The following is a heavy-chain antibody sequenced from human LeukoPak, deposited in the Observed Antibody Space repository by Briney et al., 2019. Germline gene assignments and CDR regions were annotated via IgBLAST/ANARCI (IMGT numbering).Heavy chain of an antibody. CDR2: ITGSGGST. CDR1: GFTFSRYA. D-gene: IGHD3-10*01. V-gene: IGHV3-23*01. CDR3: AKDGQAFSYGPGRRFDY. Sequence: GGSLRLSCAGSGFTFSRYALSWVRRAPGEGLEWVSTITGSGGSTNYADSVKGRFTISRDNSKNTLYLQMNSLIAEDTAVYSCAKDGQAFSYGPGRRFDYWGQGTLVTVSS. J-gene: IGHJ4*02.